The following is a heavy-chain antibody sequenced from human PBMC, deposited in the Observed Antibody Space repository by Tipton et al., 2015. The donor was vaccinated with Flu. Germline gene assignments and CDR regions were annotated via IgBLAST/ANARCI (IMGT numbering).Heavy chain of an antibody. D-gene: IGHD3-10*02. J-gene: IGHJ4*02. V-gene: IGHV4-38-2*01. CDR1: GYSISSGYY. CDR2: IHHSGST. Sequence: TLSLTCAVSGYSISSGYYWGWVRQPPGKGLEWIGTIHHSGSTYYNPSLKSRLTMSVDTSKNQFSLKLSSVTAADTAVYYCARHTGDSVRGVIDYWGQGTLVTVSP. CDR3: ARHTGDSVRGVIDY.